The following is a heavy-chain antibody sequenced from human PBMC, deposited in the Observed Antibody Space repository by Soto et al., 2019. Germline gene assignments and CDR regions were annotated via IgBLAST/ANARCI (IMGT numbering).Heavy chain of an antibody. D-gene: IGHD6-13*01. J-gene: IGHJ4*02. CDR2: VSGSGGST. CDR3: ARRGPGTYFDY. Sequence: EVQLLESGGGLVQPGGSLRLSCAASGLTFSSYAMRWVRQAPGKGLEWVSAVSGSGGSTYYADSVKGRFTISRDNSKNTLYLQMNSLRAEDTAVYYCARRGPGTYFDYLGQGTLVTVSS. V-gene: IGHV3-23*01. CDR1: GLTFSSYA.